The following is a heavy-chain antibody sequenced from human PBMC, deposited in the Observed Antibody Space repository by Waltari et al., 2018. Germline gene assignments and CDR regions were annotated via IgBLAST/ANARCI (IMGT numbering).Heavy chain of an antibody. D-gene: IGHD1-7*01. CDR3: ARETSRGYDY. CDR2: IISSSSTI. V-gene: IGHV3-48*01. CDR1: GITFSSSS. Sequence: EVQLVESGGGLVQPGASLVLACPASGITFSSSSLNWVRQAPGTGLEWVAYIISSSSTIYYADSVKGRFTISRDNAKNSLYLQMNGLRAEDTAVYYCARETSRGYDYWGQGTLVTVSS. J-gene: IGHJ4*02.